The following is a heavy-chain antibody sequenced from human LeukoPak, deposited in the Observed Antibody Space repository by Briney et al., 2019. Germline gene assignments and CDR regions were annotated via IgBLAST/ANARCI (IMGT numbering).Heavy chain of an antibody. CDR3: AKDWIQLWLQLDY. Sequence: GGSLRLSCAASGFTFSSYGMHWVRQAPGKGLEWVAVISYDGSNKYYADSVKGRFTISRDNSKNTLYLQMNSLRAEDTAVYYCAKDWIQLWLQLDYWGQGTLVTVSS. V-gene: IGHV3-30*18. D-gene: IGHD5-18*01. CDR1: GFTFSSYG. J-gene: IGHJ4*02. CDR2: ISYDGSNK.